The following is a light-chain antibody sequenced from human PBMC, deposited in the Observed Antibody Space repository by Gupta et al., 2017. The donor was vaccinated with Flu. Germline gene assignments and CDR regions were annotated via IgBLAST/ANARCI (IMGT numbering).Light chain of an antibody. J-gene: IGKJ1*01. V-gene: IGKV1-5*03. CDR3: QQYDNSPWN. CDR2: DAS. Sequence: DIQMTQSPSTLSAYIGDRVTITCRASQSISVWLAWYQQKPGKAPKLLISDASTLKSGVPSRFTGSGSGTEFTLTINGLQPDDSATYYCQQYDNSPWNFGQGTKVEIQ. CDR1: QSISVW.